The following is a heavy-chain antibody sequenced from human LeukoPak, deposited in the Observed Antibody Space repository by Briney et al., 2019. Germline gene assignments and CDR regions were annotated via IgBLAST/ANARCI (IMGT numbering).Heavy chain of an antibody. CDR1: GFTFSDYY. J-gene: IGHJ4*02. CDR3: ARAPVYYYFDY. CDR2: LSSSASTI. D-gene: IGHD6-6*01. V-gene: IGHV3-11*01. Sequence: PGGSLRLSCAASGFTFSDYYMSWIRQAPGKGLEWVSYLSSSASTIYYADSVKGRFTISRDNAKNSLSLQMNSLRAEDTAVYYCARAPVYYYFDYWGQGTLVTVSS.